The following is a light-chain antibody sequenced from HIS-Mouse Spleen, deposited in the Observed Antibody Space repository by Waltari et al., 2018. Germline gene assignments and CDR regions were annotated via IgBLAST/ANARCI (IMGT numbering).Light chain of an antibody. CDR2: EGS. CDR1: SSDVGSYNL. Sequence: QSALTQPASVSGSPGQSITISRTGTSSDVGSYNLVSWYQQHPGKAPKLVIYEGSKRPQGVCMRCSGARAGTTTSLQSTGSQHRTEVDFYGAPNQGVGVLEFGGGTKLTGL. J-gene: IGLJ2*01. V-gene: IGLV2-23*01. CDR3: APNQGVGVLE.